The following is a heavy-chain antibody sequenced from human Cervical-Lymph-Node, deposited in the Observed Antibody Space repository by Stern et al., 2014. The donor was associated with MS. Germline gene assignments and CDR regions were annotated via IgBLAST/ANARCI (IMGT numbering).Heavy chain of an antibody. D-gene: IGHD3-10*01. V-gene: IGHV4-59*01. CDR3: ARDRSEFDY. J-gene: IGHJ4*02. CDR2: IYYSGST. Sequence: VQLVESGPGLVKPSETLSLTCTVSGGSISSYYWSWIRQPPGKGLEWIGYIYYSGSTNYNPSLKSRVTISVDTSKNQFSLKLSSVTAADTAVYYCARDRSEFDYWGQGTLVTVSS. CDR1: GGSISSYY.